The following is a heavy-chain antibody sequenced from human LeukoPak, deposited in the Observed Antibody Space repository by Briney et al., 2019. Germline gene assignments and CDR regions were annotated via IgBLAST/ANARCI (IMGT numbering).Heavy chain of an antibody. D-gene: IGHD3-22*01. CDR3: AKGEHYYDSSGYATPDY. J-gene: IGHJ4*02. CDR2: IRYDGSNK. Sequence: GGSLRLSCAASGFTFSSYWMNWVRQAPGKGLERVAFIRYDGSNKYYADSVKGRFTISRDNSKNTLYLQMNSLRAEDTAVYYCAKGEHYYDSSGYATPDYWGQGTLVTVSS. CDR1: GFTFSSYW. V-gene: IGHV3-30*02.